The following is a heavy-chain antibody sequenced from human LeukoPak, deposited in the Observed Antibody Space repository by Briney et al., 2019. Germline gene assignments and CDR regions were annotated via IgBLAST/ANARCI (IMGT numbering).Heavy chain of an antibody. Sequence: PGGSLRLSCAASGFTFSSYSMNWVRQAPGKGLEWVSCISGSSSSICYADSVKGRFTISGDNAKNTLYLQMNSLRAEDTAVYYCARGSTYYDSSGQVPFDYWGQGTLVTVSS. CDR2: ISGSSSSI. CDR1: GFTFSSYS. J-gene: IGHJ4*02. CDR3: ARGSTYYDSSGQVPFDY. V-gene: IGHV3-48*01. D-gene: IGHD3-22*01.